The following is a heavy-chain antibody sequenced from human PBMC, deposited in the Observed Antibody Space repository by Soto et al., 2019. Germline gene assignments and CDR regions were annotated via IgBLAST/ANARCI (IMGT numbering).Heavy chain of an antibody. CDR2: ISGYNGNT. Sequence: QVQLVQSRDEVKNPGASVKVSCKTSGYTFFSYGISWVRQAPGQGLEWMGWISGYNGNTNYAQKFQARVTMTADTSTRTAYMELRSLRSDDTAFYYCARKSSSSSWFDPWGQGTLVTVSS. CDR3: ARKSSSSSWFDP. CDR1: GYTFFSYG. V-gene: IGHV1-18*01. J-gene: IGHJ5*02. D-gene: IGHD6-6*01.